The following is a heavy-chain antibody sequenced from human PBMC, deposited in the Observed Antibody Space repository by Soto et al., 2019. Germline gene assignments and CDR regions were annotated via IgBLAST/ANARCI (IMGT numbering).Heavy chain of an antibody. D-gene: IGHD4-17*01. CDR2: IYYSGST. J-gene: IGHJ4*02. Sequence: SETLSLTCTVSGGSISSYYWSWIRQPPGKGLEWIGYIYYSGSTNYNPSLKSRVTISVDTSKNQFSLKLSSVTAADTAVYYCATRHGDYDLFDYWGQGTLVTVSS. CDR3: ATRHGDYDLFDY. CDR1: GGSISSYY. V-gene: IGHV4-59*01.